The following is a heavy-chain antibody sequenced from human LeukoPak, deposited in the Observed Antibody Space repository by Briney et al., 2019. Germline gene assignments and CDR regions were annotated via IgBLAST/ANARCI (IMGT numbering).Heavy chain of an antibody. J-gene: IGHJ5*02. CDR3: AVTVTTSLTSGVPNWFDP. CDR1: GGTFSSYA. V-gene: IGHV1-69*06. CDR2: IIPIFGTA. D-gene: IGHD4-17*01. Sequence: GASVKVSCKASGGTFSSYAISWVRQAPGQGLEWMGGIIPIFGTANYAQKFQGRVTITADKSTSTAYMELSSLRSEDTAVYYCAVTVTTSLTSGVPNWFDPWGQGTLVTVSS.